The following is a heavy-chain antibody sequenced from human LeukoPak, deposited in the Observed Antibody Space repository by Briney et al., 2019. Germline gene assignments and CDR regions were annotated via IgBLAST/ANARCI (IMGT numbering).Heavy chain of an antibody. CDR2: IYYSGGT. D-gene: IGHD5-12*01. CDR1: GGSISNDDYY. CDR3: ARGVATSDYFDR. V-gene: IGHV4-30-4*01. J-gene: IGHJ4*02. Sequence: PSQTLSLTCTVSGGSISNDDYYWSWIRQPPGKGLEWIGYIYYSGGTDYNPSLKSRVTISVDTSKNQFSLKMNSVTAADTAVYHCARGVATSDYFDRWGQGTLVTVSS.